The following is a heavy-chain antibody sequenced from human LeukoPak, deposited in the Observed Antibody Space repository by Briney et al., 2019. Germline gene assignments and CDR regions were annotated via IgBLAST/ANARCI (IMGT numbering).Heavy chain of an antibody. Sequence: GGSLRLSCAASGFTFSSYWMNWVRQAPGKGLVWVSRIASDGSSTTYADSVKGRFSISRDNAKNTLYLQMNSLRVEDTAVYYCARGRPHGDDYWGQGTLVTVSS. V-gene: IGHV3-74*01. CDR1: GFTFSSYW. CDR3: ARGRPHGDDY. D-gene: IGHD2-21*01. J-gene: IGHJ4*02. CDR2: IASDGSST.